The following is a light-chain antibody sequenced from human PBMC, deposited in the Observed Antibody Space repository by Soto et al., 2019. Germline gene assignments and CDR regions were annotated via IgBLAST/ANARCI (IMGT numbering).Light chain of an antibody. Sequence: EIVLTQSPGTLSLSPGERATLSCRASQSVSSSFLAWYQQKAGQAPRLLIYGASSRSTGIPDRFSGSGSGTDFTLTISRLEPEDFAVYYCQQYDRSPLTFGKGTKVESK. J-gene: IGKJ1*01. V-gene: IGKV3-20*01. CDR3: QQYDRSPLT. CDR1: QSVSSSF. CDR2: GAS.